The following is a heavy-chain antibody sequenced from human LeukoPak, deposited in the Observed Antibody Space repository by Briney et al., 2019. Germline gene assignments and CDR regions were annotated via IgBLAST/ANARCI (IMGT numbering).Heavy chain of an antibody. V-gene: IGHV3-23*01. CDR1: GFTFRSHA. CDR3: AKDFRIGYSAHFDY. Sequence: GGSLRLSRVGSGFTFRSHAMSWVRQAPEKGLEFVSGIYENGGTTYYADSVKGRFSISRDNSKNTLYLQMDSLRGEDTAVYYCAKDFRIGYSAHFDYWGQGALVTVSS. J-gene: IGHJ4*02. D-gene: IGHD2-21*01. CDR2: IYENGGTT.